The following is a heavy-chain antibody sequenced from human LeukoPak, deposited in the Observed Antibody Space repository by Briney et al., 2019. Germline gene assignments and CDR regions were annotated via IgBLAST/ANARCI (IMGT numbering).Heavy chain of an antibody. CDR3: AREGGYDPFEN. CDR1: GFTFSTYA. D-gene: IGHD5-12*01. V-gene: IGHV3-23*01. CDR2: ISGRGDIT. Sequence: PGGSLRLSCAASGFTFSTYAMSWVRQAPGKGLEWVSAISGRGDITFYADSVKGRFTISRDNSKNTLYLQMNSLRAEDTAVYYCAREGGYDPFENWGQGTLVTVSS. J-gene: IGHJ4*02.